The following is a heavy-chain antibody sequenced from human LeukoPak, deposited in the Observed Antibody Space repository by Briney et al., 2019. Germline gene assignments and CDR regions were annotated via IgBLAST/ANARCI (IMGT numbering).Heavy chain of an antibody. J-gene: IGHJ4*02. CDR2: IKNNIAGGTS. CDR3: TTYYYGSGNYYSPNTIFDH. Sequence: GGSLRLSCRASVSTFTNADMSWVRQAPGKGLEWVGRIKNNIAGGTSDYAAPVKGRFTISRDDSKNTLFLQMESLEIDDTAIYYCTTYYYGSGNYYSPNTIFDHWGQGTLVTVSS. CDR1: VSTFTNAD. D-gene: IGHD3-10*01. V-gene: IGHV3-15*01.